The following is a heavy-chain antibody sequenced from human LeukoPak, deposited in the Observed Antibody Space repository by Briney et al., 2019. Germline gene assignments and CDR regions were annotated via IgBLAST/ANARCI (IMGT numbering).Heavy chain of an antibody. V-gene: IGHV1-18*01. CDR2: ISAYNGNT. J-gene: IGHJ6*02. D-gene: IGHD2-15*01. CDR3: ASQYCSGGRCDSSYYYYYGMDV. CDR1: GYTFTSYG. Sequence: ASVKVSCKASGYTFTSYGISWVRQAPGQGLEWMGWISAYNGNTNYAQKLQGRVTMTTDTSTSTAYMELRSLRSDDTAVYYCASQYCSGGRCDSSYYYYYGMDVWGQGTTVTVSS.